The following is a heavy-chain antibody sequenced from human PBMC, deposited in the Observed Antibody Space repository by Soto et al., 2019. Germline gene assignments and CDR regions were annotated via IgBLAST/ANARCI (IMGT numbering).Heavy chain of an antibody. J-gene: IGHJ3*02. CDR1: GGTFSSYT. CDR3: ARITALYCSSTSCPREVTNAFDI. V-gene: IGHV1-69*02. Sequence: ASGGTFSSYTISWVRQAPGQGLEWMGRIIPILGIANYAQKFQGRVTITADKSTSTAYMELSSLRSEDTAVYYCARITALYCSSTSCPREVTNAFDIWGQGTMVTVSS. D-gene: IGHD2-2*01. CDR2: IIPILGIA.